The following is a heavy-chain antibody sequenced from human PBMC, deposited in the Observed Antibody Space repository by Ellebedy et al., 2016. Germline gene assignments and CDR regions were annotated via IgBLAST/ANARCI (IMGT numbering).Heavy chain of an antibody. V-gene: IGHV3-53*01. J-gene: IGHJ6*03. Sequence: GESLKISXAASGFTVSSNYMSWVRQAPGKGLEWVSVIYSGGSTYYADSVKGRFTISRDNSKNTLYLQMNSLRAEDTAVYYCARGGRDYGDYVDYYYYYMDVWGKGTTVTVSS. CDR3: ARGGRDYGDYVDYYYYYMDV. D-gene: IGHD4-17*01. CDR2: IYSGGST. CDR1: GFTVSSNY.